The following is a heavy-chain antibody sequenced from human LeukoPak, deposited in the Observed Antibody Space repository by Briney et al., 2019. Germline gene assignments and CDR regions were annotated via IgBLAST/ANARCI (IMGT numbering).Heavy chain of an antibody. D-gene: IGHD4-17*01. CDR3: AKVGRNYGDYNGWFDP. V-gene: IGHV3-30*18. Sequence: GRPLRLSCAASGFILTDYGMHWVRQAPGKGLDWVAFMSYDGGNKYYADSVKGRFTISRDNSKNTLYLQMNTWRAEDTAVYYCAKVGRNYGDYNGWFDPWGQGTLVTVSS. CDR2: MSYDGGNK. J-gene: IGHJ5*02. CDR1: GFILTDYG.